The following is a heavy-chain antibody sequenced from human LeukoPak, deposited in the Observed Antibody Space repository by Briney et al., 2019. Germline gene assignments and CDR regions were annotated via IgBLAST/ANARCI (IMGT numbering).Heavy chain of an antibody. CDR2: INSDGSTT. D-gene: IGHD3-10*01. J-gene: IGHJ4*02. Sequence: GGSLRLSCAASGFTFSSYWMHWVRQVPGKGLLWVSRINSDGSTTTYADSVKGRLTISRDSAKNTLYLEMNSLRAEDTAVYYCARLGYGSGRYMGFDYWGQGTLVTVSS. V-gene: IGHV3-74*01. CDR3: ARLGYGSGRYMGFDY. CDR1: GFTFSSYW.